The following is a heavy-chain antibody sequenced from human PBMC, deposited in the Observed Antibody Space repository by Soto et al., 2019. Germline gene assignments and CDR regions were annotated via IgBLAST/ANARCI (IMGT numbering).Heavy chain of an antibody. CDR2: ISYDGSNK. D-gene: IGHD2-2*02. CDR1: GFTFSSYA. Sequence: PGGSLRLSCAASGFTFSSYAMHWVRQAPGKGLEWVAVISYDGSNKYYADSVKGRFTISRDNSKNTLYLQMNGLRAEDTAVYYCARVPGYCSSTSCYTKPSDYWGQGTLVTVSS. CDR3: ARVPGYCSSTSCYTKPSDY. V-gene: IGHV3-30-3*01. J-gene: IGHJ4*02.